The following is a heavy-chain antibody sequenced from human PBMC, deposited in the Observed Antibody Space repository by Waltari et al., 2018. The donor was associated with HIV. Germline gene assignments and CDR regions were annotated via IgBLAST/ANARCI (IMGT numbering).Heavy chain of an antibody. Sequence: QVQLQESGHGLVKPSETLSLTCSASGGPITNHYLSWLRQSPEKGLELIGYIYFNGTTTYNSSLTSRVTMSSDTSKNQFALKLTSVSAADSAKYYCARGPIMTPGNFYNVFDVWGRGTTVTVSS. J-gene: IGHJ6*02. CDR1: GGPITNHY. V-gene: IGHV4-59*11. CDR2: IYFNGTT. D-gene: IGHD2-15*01. CDR3: ARGPIMTPGNFYNVFDV.